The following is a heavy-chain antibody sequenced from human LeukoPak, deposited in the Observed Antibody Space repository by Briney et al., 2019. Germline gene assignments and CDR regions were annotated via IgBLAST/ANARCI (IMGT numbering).Heavy chain of an antibody. Sequence: GASVKVSCKASGYTFTGYYMHWVRQAPGQGLEWMGWINPNSGGTNYPQKFQGRVTMTRDTSISTAYMELSRLRSDDTAVYYCAREGTQWLVNFDPWGQGTLVTVSS. CDR3: AREGTQWLVNFDP. J-gene: IGHJ5*02. V-gene: IGHV1-2*02. CDR2: INPNSGGT. D-gene: IGHD6-19*01. CDR1: GYTFTGYY.